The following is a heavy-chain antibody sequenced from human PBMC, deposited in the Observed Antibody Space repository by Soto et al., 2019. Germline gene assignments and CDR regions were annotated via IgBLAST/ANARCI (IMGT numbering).Heavy chain of an antibody. J-gene: IGHJ4*02. CDR3: AGAAAGIAVAGYFNY. CDR2: IIPIFGTA. V-gene: IGHV1-69*01. CDR1: GGTFSSYA. D-gene: IGHD6-19*01. Sequence: QVQLVQSGAEVKKPGSSVKVSCKASGGTFSSYAISWERQAPGQGLEWMGGIIPIFGTANYAQKFQARVTITADESTSTAYMGLCSLRSDDTAVYYCAGAAAGIAVAGYFNYWGQGSLVTVSS.